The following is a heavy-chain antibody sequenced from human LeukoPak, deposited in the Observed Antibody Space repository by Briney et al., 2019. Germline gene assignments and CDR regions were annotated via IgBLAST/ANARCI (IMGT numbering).Heavy chain of an antibody. V-gene: IGHV4-61*02. CDR3: ARFRRVGAGDY. Sequence: SQTLSLTCSVSGGSITSGSYYWSWIRQPAGKGLEWIGRVYLSGSTNDNPSLKSRVTISADTSKNQFSLKLSSMTAADTAVYYCARFRRVGAGDYWGQGTLVTVSS. CDR2: VYLSGST. J-gene: IGHJ4*02. CDR1: GGSITSGSYY. D-gene: IGHD3-16*01.